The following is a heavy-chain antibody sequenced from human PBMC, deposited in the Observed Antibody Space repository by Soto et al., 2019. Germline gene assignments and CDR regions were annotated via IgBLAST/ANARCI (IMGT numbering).Heavy chain of an antibody. CDR2: IYPGDSDT. D-gene: IGHD5-12*01. CDR1: GYSFTSYW. CDR3: ARQYSGYGGLVKYFDY. J-gene: IGHJ4*02. V-gene: IGHV5-51*01. Sequence: PGESLKISCKGSGYSFTSYWIGWVRQMPGKGLEWMGIIYPGDSDTRYSPSFQGQVTISADKSISTAYLQWSSLKASDTAMYYCARQYSGYGGLVKYFDYWGQGTLVTVSS.